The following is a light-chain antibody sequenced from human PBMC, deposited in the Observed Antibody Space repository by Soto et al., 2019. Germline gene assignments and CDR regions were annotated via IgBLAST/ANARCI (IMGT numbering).Light chain of an antibody. CDR1: SSNIGSHT. CDR2: SNT. Sequence: QSVLTQPPSASGTPGQTIAISCSGGSSNIGSHTVNWYQQLPGTAPRLLIYSNTQRPSGVTDRFSGSKSGASASLAISGLQSEYEGDYYCAAWDDSLSGVVFGGGTQLTVL. J-gene: IGLJ2*01. CDR3: AAWDDSLSGVV. V-gene: IGLV1-44*01.